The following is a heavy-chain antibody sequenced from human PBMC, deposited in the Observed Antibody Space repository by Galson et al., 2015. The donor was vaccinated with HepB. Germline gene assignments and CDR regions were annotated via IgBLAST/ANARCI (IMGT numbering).Heavy chain of an antibody. CDR2: INPNSGGT. J-gene: IGHJ4*02. CDR1: GYTFTDYY. D-gene: IGHD6-19*01. V-gene: IGHV1-2*02. Sequence: SVKVSCKASGYTFTDYYMHWVRQAPGQGLEWMGWINPNSGGTNYAQKFQGRVTMTRDTSISTAHMELSSLRSDDTAVYYCASGVAGTVYGSFDYWGQGTLVTVSS. CDR3: ASGVAGTVYGSFDY.